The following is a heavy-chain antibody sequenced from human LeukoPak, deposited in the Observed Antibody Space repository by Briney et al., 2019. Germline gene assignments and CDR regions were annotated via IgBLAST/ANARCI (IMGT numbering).Heavy chain of an antibody. CDR2: ISGTGGST. D-gene: IGHD6-13*01. Sequence: GGSLRLSCAASGSTFSTYAMSWVRQAPGKGLEWVSGISGTGGSTYYADSVKGRFTISRDNSKNTLYLQMNSLRAEDTAVYYCAKSARTEQQLANLDYWGQGTLVTVSS. CDR1: GSTFSTYA. CDR3: AKSARTEQQLANLDY. J-gene: IGHJ4*02. V-gene: IGHV3-23*01.